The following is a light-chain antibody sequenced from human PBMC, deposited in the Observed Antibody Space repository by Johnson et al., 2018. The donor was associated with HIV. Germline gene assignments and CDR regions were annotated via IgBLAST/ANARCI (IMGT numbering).Light chain of an antibody. Sequence: QSVLTQPPSVSAAPGQKVTISCSGSSSNIGDNYVSWYQQLPGTAPKLLIYENNKRPSGIPDRFSGSKSGTSATLGITGLQNGDAADYYCVTWDTGLSAPYVFGTGTKVTVL. CDR1: SSNIGDNY. J-gene: IGLJ1*01. V-gene: IGLV1-51*02. CDR3: VTWDTGLSAPYV. CDR2: ENN.